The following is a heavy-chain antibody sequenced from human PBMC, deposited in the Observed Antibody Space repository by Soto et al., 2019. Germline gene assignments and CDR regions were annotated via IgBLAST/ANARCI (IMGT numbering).Heavy chain of an antibody. CDR2: INTDGSST. CDR3: ARASGSNIHFDY. V-gene: IGHV3-74*01. CDR1: GLTFSSYW. J-gene: IGHJ4*02. Sequence: GGSLRLSCAASGLTFSSYWMHWVRQAPGKGLVWVSRINTDGSSTTYADSVKGRFTVSRDNTKNTLYLQMNSLRVEDTAVYYCARASGSNIHFDYWGQGTLVTVSS. D-gene: IGHD1-26*01.